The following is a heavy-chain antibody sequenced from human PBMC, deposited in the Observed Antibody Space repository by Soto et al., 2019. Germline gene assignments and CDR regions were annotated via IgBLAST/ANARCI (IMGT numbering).Heavy chain of an antibody. V-gene: IGHV1-69*13. Sequence: GASVKVSCKASGGTFSSYAISWVRQAPGQGLEWMGGIIPIFGTANYAQKFQGRVTITADESTSTAYMELSSLRSDDTAVYYCAGAKLTVPQLYNNNSDRDVWGKGTLVTVS. D-gene: IGHD2-2*01. CDR3: AGAKLTVPQLYNNNSDRDV. CDR1: GGTFSSYA. J-gene: IGHJ6*04. CDR2: IIPIFGTA.